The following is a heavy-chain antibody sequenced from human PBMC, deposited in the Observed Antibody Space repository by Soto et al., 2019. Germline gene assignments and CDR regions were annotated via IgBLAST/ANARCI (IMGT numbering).Heavy chain of an antibody. CDR2: INDSGST. D-gene: IGHD6-13*01. Sequence: PSETLSLTCAVYGGSFSNYYWSWIRQPPGKGLEWIGEINDSGSTNYNPSLKSRVTISVDTSKNQFSLKLNSVTAADTAVYYCARSQRQQPVRRNWFDSWGQGSLVTVSS. CDR1: GGSFSNYY. CDR3: ARSQRQQPVRRNWFDS. V-gene: IGHV4-34*01. J-gene: IGHJ5*01.